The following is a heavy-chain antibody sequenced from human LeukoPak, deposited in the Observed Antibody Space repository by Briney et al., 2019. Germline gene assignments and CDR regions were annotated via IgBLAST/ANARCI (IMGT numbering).Heavy chain of an antibody. V-gene: IGHV3-7*01. D-gene: IGHD4/OR15-4a*01. CDR1: GFTFSNYW. CDR2: ITQDGSMK. Sequence: GGSLRLSCAASGFTFSNYWMGWVRQAPGKGLECVATITQDGSMKYYVDSVKGRFTISRDNAKNSLYLQMNSLRAEDTAVYSCARRTNYLAFDYWGQGTLVTVSS. J-gene: IGHJ4*02. CDR3: ARRTNYLAFDY.